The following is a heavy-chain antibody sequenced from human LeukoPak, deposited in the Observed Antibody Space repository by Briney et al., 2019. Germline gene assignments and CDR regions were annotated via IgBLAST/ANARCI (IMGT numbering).Heavy chain of an antibody. CDR1: GFTFSGFW. D-gene: IGHD6-19*01. CDR3: ARDYKDSSGWYEN. Sequence: GGSLRLSCAVSGFTFSGFWMSWSRQAPGKGLEWVASINSDGSEGYYADVVKGRFTISRDNAKNSLYLQINSLRAEDTAVYYCARDYKDSSGWYENWGQGTLVTVSS. J-gene: IGHJ4*02. V-gene: IGHV3-7*01. CDR2: INSDGSEG.